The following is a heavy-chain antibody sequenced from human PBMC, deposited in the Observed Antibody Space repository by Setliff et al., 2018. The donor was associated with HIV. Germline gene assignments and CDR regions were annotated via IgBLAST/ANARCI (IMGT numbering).Heavy chain of an antibody. CDR3: ARHSDFLSEDAFDI. CDR2: ISTSGST. J-gene: IGHJ3*02. Sequence: PSETLSLTCTVSGGSINNFYWSWIRQPPGKGLEWIGYISTSGSTKYNPSLKSRVTILVDPSNNQFSLRLSSVTAADTAVYYCARHSDFLSEDAFDIWAQGTVVTVSS. D-gene: IGHD3-3*01. V-gene: IGHV4-4*09. CDR1: GGSINNFY.